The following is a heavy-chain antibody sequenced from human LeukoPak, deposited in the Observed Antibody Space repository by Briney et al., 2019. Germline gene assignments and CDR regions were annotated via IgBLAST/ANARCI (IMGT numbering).Heavy chain of an antibody. D-gene: IGHD3-22*01. V-gene: IGHV1-2*02. Sequence: ASVKVSCKASGYTFTGYYMHWVRQAPGQGLEWMGWINPNSGGTNYAQKFQGRVTMTRDTSISTAYMELSRLRSDDTAVYYCARGGPPLTCYYDSSGYGNWGQGTLVTVSS. CDR1: GYTFTGYY. CDR3: ARGGPPLTCYYDSSGYGN. CDR2: INPNSGGT. J-gene: IGHJ4*02.